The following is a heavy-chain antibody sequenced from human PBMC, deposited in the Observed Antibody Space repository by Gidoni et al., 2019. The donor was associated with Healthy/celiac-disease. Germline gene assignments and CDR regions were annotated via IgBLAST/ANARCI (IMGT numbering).Heavy chain of an antibody. CDR3: ARSAGPAWIQLWGDAFDI. Sequence: QVQLVQSGAEVKKPGASVKVSCKASGYTFTSYDINWVRQATGQGLEWMGWMNPNSGNTGYAQKFQGRVTMTRNTSISTAYMELSSLRSEDTAVYYCARSAGPAWIQLWGDAFDIWGQGTMVTVSS. V-gene: IGHV1-8*01. J-gene: IGHJ3*02. CDR2: MNPNSGNT. D-gene: IGHD5-18*01. CDR1: GYTFTSYD.